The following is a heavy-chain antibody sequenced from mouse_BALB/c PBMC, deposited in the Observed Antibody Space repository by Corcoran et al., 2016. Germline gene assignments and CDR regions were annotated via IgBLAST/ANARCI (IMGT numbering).Heavy chain of an antibody. CDR2: IDPYNGGT. CDR3: ARWYGTLDY. J-gene: IGHJ2*01. V-gene: IGHV1S135*01. CDR1: GYSFTGYN. D-gene: IGHD2-10*02. Sequence: EVQLQQSGPELGKPGASVKISCKASGYSFTGYNMYWVKQSHRKSLEWIGYIDPYNGGTSYNQKSKGKATLTIDKSSSTAYMHLNSLTSEDSAIYYCARWYGTLDYWGQGTTLTVSS.